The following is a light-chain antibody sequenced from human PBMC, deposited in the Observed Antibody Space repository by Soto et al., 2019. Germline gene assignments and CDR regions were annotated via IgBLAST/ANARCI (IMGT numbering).Light chain of an antibody. CDR3: LQYYSYPRT. Sequence: AIRMTQSPSSFSASTGDRVSISCRASQDIGGFLAWYQQKPGKAPKLLIYAASTLQGGAPSRFSGSGSGTDFTLTINYLQSQDFATYYCLQYYSYPRTFGQGTKVEIK. CDR2: AAS. J-gene: IGKJ1*01. V-gene: IGKV1-8*01. CDR1: QDIGGF.